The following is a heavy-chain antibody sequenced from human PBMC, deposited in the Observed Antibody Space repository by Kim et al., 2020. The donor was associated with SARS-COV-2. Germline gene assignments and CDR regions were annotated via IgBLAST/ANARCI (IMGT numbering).Heavy chain of an antibody. D-gene: IGHD6-6*01. CDR2: ISGSGGST. CDR3: AKVIDIAARPRWFDP. Sequence: GGSLRLSCAASGFTFSSYAMSWVRQAPGKGLEWVSAISGSGGSTYYADSVKGRFTNSRDNSKNTLYLQMNSLRAEDTAVYYCAKVIDIAARPRWFDPWGQGTLVTVSS. CDR1: GFTFSSYA. J-gene: IGHJ5*02. V-gene: IGHV3-23*01.